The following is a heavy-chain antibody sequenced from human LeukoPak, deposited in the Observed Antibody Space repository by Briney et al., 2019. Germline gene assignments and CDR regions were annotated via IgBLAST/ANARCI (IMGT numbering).Heavy chain of an antibody. D-gene: IGHD3-16*01. CDR2: ITRDGSST. J-gene: IGHJ6*04. CDR1: GFTFSSSW. Sequence: GGSLRLSCAASGFTFSSSWMHWVRQAPGKGLVWVSRITRDGSSTTYADSLKGRFTTSRDNAKNTLYLQMDSLRDDDTAVYYCARDPGYESWSPFWGGMDVWGNGTTVIVSS. V-gene: IGHV3-74*01. CDR3: ARDPGYESWSPFWGGMDV.